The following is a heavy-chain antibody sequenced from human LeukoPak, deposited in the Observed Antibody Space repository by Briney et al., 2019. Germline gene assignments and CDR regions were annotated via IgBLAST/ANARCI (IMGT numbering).Heavy chain of an antibody. D-gene: IGHD3-22*01. CDR3: VREAATDYYDSSGYYRQTEVFDA. Sequence: NTSETLSLTCAVYGGSFSGYYWSWIRQPPGKGLEWIGEINHSGSTNYNPSLKSRVTISVDTSKNQFSLKLSSVTAADTAVYYCVREAATDYYDSSGYYRQTEVFDAWGQGTMVTVSS. J-gene: IGHJ3*01. CDR2: INHSGST. CDR1: GGSFSGYY. V-gene: IGHV4-34*01.